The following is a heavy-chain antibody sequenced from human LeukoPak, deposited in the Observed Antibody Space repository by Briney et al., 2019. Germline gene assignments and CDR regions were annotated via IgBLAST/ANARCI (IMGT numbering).Heavy chain of an antibody. CDR2: IVVGSGNT. CDR1: GFTFTSSA. V-gene: IGHV1-58*02. D-gene: IGHD4-11*01. J-gene: IGHJ4*02. CDR3: AADPGAVTTEYYFDY. Sequence: SVKVSCKASGFTFTSSAMQWVRQARGQRLEWIGWIVVGSGNTNYAQKFQERVTITRDMSTGTAYMELSSLRSEDTAVYYCAADPGAVTTEYYFDYWGQGTLVTVSS.